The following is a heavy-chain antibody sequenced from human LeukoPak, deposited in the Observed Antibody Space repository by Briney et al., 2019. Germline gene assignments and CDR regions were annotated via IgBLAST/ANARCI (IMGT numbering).Heavy chain of an antibody. CDR1: GYSLTELS. Sequence: GASVKVSCKVSGYSLTELSMHWVRQTPGKGLEWMGGFDPEAGETIYAQKFQGRVTMTEDTSTDTAYMELSSLRSKDTAVFYCATWAGAVIVDKNGGVYWGQGTLVTVSS. CDR2: FDPEAGET. V-gene: IGHV1-24*01. J-gene: IGHJ4*02. CDR3: ATWAGAVIVDKNGGVY. D-gene: IGHD3-22*01.